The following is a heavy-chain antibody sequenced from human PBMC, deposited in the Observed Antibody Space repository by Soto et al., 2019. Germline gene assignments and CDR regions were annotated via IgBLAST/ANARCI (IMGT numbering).Heavy chain of an antibody. Sequence: SETLSLTGTVSGGSISSYYCSWIRQPPGKGLEWIGYIYYSGITNYNPSLKSRVTISVDTSKNQFSLKLGSVTAADTAVYYCAREQKLVRAFDIFGQGTMVAFSS. D-gene: IGHD6-13*01. CDR1: GGSISSYY. J-gene: IGHJ3*02. V-gene: IGHV4-59*01. CDR2: IYYSGIT. CDR3: AREQKLVRAFDI.